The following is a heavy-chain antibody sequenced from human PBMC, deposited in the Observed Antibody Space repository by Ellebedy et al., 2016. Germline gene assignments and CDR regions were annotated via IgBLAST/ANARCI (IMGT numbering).Heavy chain of an antibody. Sequence: GGSLRLSXDPSGPTRTNSWMHWVRQAPGKGLMWVSRIDDDGGTMNYADSVKGRFTVSRDNAKNTLNLQMNSLRVEDTGVYYCAGPSRTILDQCTATNCYRDAIDVWGQGTVVTVSS. D-gene: IGHD2-21*01. CDR3: AGPSRTILDQCTATNCYRDAIDV. CDR2: IDDDGGTM. J-gene: IGHJ3*01. V-gene: IGHV3-74*01. CDR1: GPTRTNSW.